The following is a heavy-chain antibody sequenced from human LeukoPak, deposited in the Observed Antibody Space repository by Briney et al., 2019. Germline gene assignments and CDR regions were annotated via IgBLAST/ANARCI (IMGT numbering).Heavy chain of an antibody. CDR2: ISAYNGNT. CDR3: ARDTGNYDFWSGGDY. CDR1: GYTFTSYG. Sequence: ASVKVSCKASGYTFTSYGISWVRQAPGQGLEWMGWISAYNGNTNYAQKLQGRVTMTTDTSTSTAYMELGSLRSDDTAVYYCARDTGNYDFWSGGDYWGQGTLVTVSS. V-gene: IGHV1-18*01. J-gene: IGHJ4*02. D-gene: IGHD3-3*01.